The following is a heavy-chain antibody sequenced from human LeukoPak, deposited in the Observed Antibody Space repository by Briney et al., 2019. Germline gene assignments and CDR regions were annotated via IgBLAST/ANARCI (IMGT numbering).Heavy chain of an antibody. Sequence: SETLSLTCTVSGGSISSSSYYWGWIRQPPGKGLEWIGSIYYSGNTYYNPSLKSRVTISVDTSKNLFSLKLSSVTAADTAVYYCARQYYHYVWGSYRDLYYFDYWGQGTLVTVSS. CDR3: ARQYYHYVWGSYRDLYYFDY. J-gene: IGHJ4*02. V-gene: IGHV4-39*01. CDR2: IYYSGNT. CDR1: GGSISSSSYY. D-gene: IGHD3-16*02.